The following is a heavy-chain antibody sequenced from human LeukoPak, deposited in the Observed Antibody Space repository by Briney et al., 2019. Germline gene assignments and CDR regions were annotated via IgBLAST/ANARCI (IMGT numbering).Heavy chain of an antibody. D-gene: IGHD3-3*01. CDR3: ARQVFYDLWSGPLVQDFSYYYMDV. Sequence: ASVKVSCKPSGYTFDNFAFTWVRQAPGQGLEWMGWISTNNGKTNYAQNFQGRLILTADTSPTTAYMELGSLTSDDTAVYYCARQVFYDLWSGPLVQDFSYYYMDVWGTGTTVIVSS. CDR2: ISTNNGKT. J-gene: IGHJ6*03. CDR1: GYTFDNFA. V-gene: IGHV1-18*01.